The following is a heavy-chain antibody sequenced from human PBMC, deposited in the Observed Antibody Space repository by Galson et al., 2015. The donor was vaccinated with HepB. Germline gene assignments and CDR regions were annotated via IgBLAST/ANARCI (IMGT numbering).Heavy chain of an antibody. V-gene: IGHV3-72*01. CDR2: GRNKADRYTT. D-gene: IGHD3-10*01. Sequence: SLRLSCAASGFSFSDYYMDWVRQAPGKGLEWLARGRNKADRYTTEYAASVKDRFSISRDESKSSLFLQMNSLKTEDTAVYYCVRGFHSFDIWGQGAMVTVSS. J-gene: IGHJ3*02. CDR3: VRGFHSFDI. CDR1: GFSFSDYY.